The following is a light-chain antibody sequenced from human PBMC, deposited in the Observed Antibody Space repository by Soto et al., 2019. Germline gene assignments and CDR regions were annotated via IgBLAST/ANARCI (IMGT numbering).Light chain of an antibody. Sequence: QGALTQPPSVSGAPGQSVTISCTGSSSNIRAGYDVHWYQQLPGTAPKLLIYGNSNRPSGVPDRFSGSKSGTSASLAITGLQAEDEADYYCQSYDSSLSGYVFGTGTKVTVL. J-gene: IGLJ1*01. CDR2: GNS. CDR1: SSNIRAGYD. CDR3: QSYDSSLSGYV. V-gene: IGLV1-40*01.